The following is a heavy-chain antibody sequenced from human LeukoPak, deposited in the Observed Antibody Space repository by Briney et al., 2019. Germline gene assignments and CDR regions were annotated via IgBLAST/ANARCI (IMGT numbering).Heavy chain of an antibody. CDR2: ISSTSVSI. D-gene: IGHD7-27*01. CDR1: GFTFSIYT. Sequence: GGSLRLSCAASGFTFSIYTMNWVRQAPGKGLEWVAYISSTSVSIDYADSVRGRFSISRDNAKNSLYLQINSLRAEDTAVYYCARRQLGPRLWDAFDVWGQGTVVTVSS. CDR3: ARRQLGPRLWDAFDV. V-gene: IGHV3-48*04. J-gene: IGHJ3*01.